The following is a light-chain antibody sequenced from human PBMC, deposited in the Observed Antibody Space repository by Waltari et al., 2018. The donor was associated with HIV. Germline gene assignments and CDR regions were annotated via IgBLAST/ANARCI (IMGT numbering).Light chain of an antibody. CDR1: RSDIGHYKY. CDR3: SSYISTTTL. V-gene: IGLV2-14*01. J-gene: IGLJ1*01. CDR2: EVS. Sequence: QSAPTQPASVSGSPGQSITISCTGTRSDIGHYKYVSWYQQSPGNAPKLMIYEVSNRPSGGFNSFSGSKPGNTASRPISGLQAEDEADYYCSSYISTTTLFGTGTKVTVL.